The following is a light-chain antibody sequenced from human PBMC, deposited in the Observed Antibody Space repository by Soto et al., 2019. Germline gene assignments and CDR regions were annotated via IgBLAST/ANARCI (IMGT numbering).Light chain of an antibody. J-gene: IGLJ2*01. CDR3: GSWDSSLSAAV. CDR1: TSNIGNNY. Sequence: QSVLTQPPSVSAAPGQKVTISCSGSTSNIGNNYASWYQQLPGKAPRLLIYDSDKRPSGIPDRFSGSKSGTSATLGITGLQTGDEADYYCGSWDSSLSAAVFGGGTKL. CDR2: DSD. V-gene: IGLV1-51*01.